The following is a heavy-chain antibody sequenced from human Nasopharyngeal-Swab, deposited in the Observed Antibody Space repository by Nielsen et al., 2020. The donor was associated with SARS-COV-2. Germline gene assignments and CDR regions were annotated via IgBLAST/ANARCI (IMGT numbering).Heavy chain of an antibody. CDR2: ISGSGGST. CDR3: AKDPTIYYGMDV. J-gene: IGHJ6*02. CDR1: GFTFSSYA. Sequence: GESLKISCAASGFTFSSYAMSWVRQAPGKGLEWVSAISGSGGSTYYADSVKGRFTISRDNSKNTLYLQMNSLRAEDTAVYYCAKDPTIYYGMDVWGQGTTVTVSS. V-gene: IGHV3-23*01. D-gene: IGHD2-21*01.